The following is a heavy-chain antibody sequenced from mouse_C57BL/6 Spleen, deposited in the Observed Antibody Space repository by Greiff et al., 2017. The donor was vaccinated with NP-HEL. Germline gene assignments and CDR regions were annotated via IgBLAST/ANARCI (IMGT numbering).Heavy chain of an antibody. Sequence: QVQLQQPGAELVRPGSPVKLSCKASGYTFTSYWMDWVKQRPGQGLEWIGNIYPSDSETHYNQKFKDKATLTVDKSSSTAYMQLSSLTSEDSAVYYCARSDYYGSSYYFDVWGTGTTVTVSS. CDR2: IYPSDSET. V-gene: IGHV1-61*01. CDR1: GYTFTSYW. D-gene: IGHD1-1*01. CDR3: ARSDYYGSSYYFDV. J-gene: IGHJ1*03.